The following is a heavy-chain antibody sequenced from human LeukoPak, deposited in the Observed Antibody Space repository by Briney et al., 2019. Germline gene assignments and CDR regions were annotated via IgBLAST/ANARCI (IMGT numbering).Heavy chain of an antibody. CDR3: AGGTHYTRHPWEYDL. CDR2: INHSGST. J-gene: IGHJ2*01. CDR1: GGSFSCYY. Sequence: PSETLSLTCAVYGGSFSCYYWSWIRQPPGKGLEWIGEINHSGSTNYNPSLKSRVTISVDTSKNQFSLKLSSVTAADTAVYYCAGGTHYTRHPWEYDLWGRGTLVTVSS. D-gene: IGHD1-26*01. V-gene: IGHV4-34*01.